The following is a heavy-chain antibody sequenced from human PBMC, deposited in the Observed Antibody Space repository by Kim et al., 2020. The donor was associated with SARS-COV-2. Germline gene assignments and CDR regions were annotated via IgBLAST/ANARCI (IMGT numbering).Heavy chain of an antibody. CDR2: INHSGST. Sequence: SETLSLTCAVYGGSFSGYYWSWIRQPPGKGLEWIGEINHSGSTNYNPSLKSRVTISVDTSKNQFSLKLSSVTAADTAVYYCAVADYDFWSGYYKSFDY. J-gene: IGHJ4*01. V-gene: IGHV4-34*01. D-gene: IGHD3-3*01. CDR1: GGSFSGYY. CDR3: AVADYDFWSGYYKSFDY.